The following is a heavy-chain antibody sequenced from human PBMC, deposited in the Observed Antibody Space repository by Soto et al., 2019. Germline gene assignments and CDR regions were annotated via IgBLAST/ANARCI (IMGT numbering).Heavy chain of an antibody. CDR3: AAYGRDYYYGMDV. CDR2: ISSGGST. Sequence: PGGSLRLSCAASGFTVSSNYMSWVRQAPGKGLEWVSVISSGGSTYYADSVKGRFTISRDNSKNTLYLQMNSLRAEDTAVYYCAAYGRDYYYGMDVWGQGTTVTVSS. D-gene: IGHD4-17*01. V-gene: IGHV3-53*01. J-gene: IGHJ6*02. CDR1: GFTVSSNY.